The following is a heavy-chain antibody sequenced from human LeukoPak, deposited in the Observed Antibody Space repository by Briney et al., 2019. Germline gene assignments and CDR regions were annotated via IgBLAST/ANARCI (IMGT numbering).Heavy chain of an antibody. D-gene: IGHD7-27*01. Sequence: GGSLRLSCAASGLTFSSYAMSWVRQAPGKGLEWVSAISGSGGSTYYADSVKGRFTISRDNSKNTLYLQMNSLRAEDTAVYYCAKDVQKLGGYYFDYWGQGTLVTVSS. CDR1: GLTFSSYA. CDR3: AKDVQKLGGYYFDY. CDR2: ISGSGGST. V-gene: IGHV3-23*01. J-gene: IGHJ4*02.